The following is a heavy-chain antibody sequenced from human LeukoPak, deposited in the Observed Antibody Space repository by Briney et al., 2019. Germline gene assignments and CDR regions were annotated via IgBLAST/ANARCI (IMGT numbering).Heavy chain of an antibody. V-gene: IGHV3-15*01. CDR3: TTGWWSSPFFDY. J-gene: IGHJ4*02. CDR1: GFTFTKAW. CDR2: IKSKTAGETT. Sequence: GGSLLLSCTASGFTFTKAWMSWVRPAPGKGLEWVGRIKSKTAGETTDYAAPVNGRFTISRDDSKNTLYLQMNSLKTEDTAVYYCTTGWWSSPFFDYWGQGSLVTVSS. D-gene: IGHD1-26*01.